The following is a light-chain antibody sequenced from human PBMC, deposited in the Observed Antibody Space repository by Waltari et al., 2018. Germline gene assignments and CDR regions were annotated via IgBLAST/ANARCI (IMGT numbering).Light chain of an antibody. V-gene: IGLV2-11*01. CDR2: DVT. CDR1: GSDVGDCKY. CDR3: CSYAGSWV. J-gene: IGLJ3*02. Sequence: QAALTQPRSVSGPPGQSVTISCTGSGSDVGDCKYVSWYQQHPGKAPKLVIYDVTQRPSGVPDRFSGSRSGYSASLTVSGLQGGDEADYSCCSYAGSWVFGGGTKLTVL.